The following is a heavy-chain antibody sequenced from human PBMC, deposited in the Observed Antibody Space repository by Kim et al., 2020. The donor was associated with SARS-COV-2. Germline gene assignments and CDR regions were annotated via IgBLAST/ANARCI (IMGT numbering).Heavy chain of an antibody. V-gene: IGHV5-51*01. J-gene: IGHJ4*02. CDR3: ARGGITMIVDYDY. D-gene: IGHD3-22*01. Sequence: SSPAFQGQVTISADKSISTAYLQWSSLKASDTAMYYCARGGITMIVDYDYWGQGTLVTVSS.